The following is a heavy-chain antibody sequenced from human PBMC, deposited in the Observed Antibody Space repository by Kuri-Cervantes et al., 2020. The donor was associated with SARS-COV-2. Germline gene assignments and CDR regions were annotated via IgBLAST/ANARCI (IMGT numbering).Heavy chain of an antibody. D-gene: IGHD2-2*01. Sequence: GESLKISCAASGFTFANYYMSWVRQAPGKGLEWVSVIYSGGSTYYADSVKGRFTISRDNSKNTLYLQMNSLRAEDTAVYYCARVRMPAYYFDYWGQGTLVTVSS. CDR3: ARVRMPAYYFDY. CDR2: IYSGGST. J-gene: IGHJ4*02. CDR1: GFTFANYY. V-gene: IGHV3-53*01.